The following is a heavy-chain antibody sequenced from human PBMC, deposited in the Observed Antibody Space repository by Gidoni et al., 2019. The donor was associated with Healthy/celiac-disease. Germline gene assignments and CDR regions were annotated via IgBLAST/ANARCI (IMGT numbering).Heavy chain of an antibody. Sequence: QVQLQQWGAGLFKPSETLSLTCAVYGGSLSGYYWSWIRQPPGKGREWIGEINHRGSTNYNPSLKSRVTISVDTSKNQFSLRLSSVTAADTAVYYCARGGVKIFQHWGQGTLVTVSS. V-gene: IGHV4-34*01. CDR3: ARGGVKIFQH. J-gene: IGHJ1*01. CDR2: INHRGST. D-gene: IGHD2-21*01. CDR1: GGSLSGYY.